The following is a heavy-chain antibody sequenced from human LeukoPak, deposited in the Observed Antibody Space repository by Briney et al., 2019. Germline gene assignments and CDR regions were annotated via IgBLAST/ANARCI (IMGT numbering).Heavy chain of an antibody. D-gene: IGHD3-22*01. CDR1: GFTFSDYV. CDR2: IGPNGADT. V-gene: IGHV3-64*01. CDR3: VRELGSSGLSGFFDC. J-gene: IGHJ4*02. Sequence: GGSLGLSCAASGFTFSDYVMHWVRQAPGKGLEYVSAIGPNGADTYYANSVSGRFTISRDNSENTLYLQMGSLRTEDMAVYYCVRELGSSGLSGFFDCWGQGTLVTVSS.